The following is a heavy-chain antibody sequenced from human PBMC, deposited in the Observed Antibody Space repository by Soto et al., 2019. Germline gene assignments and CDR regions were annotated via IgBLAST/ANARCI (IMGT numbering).Heavy chain of an antibody. V-gene: IGHV4-34*01. J-gene: IGHJ4*02. Sequence: QVQLHQWGAGLLKPSETLSLTCAVYGGSFSGYYWSWIRQPPGKGLEWIGEINHSGSTNYNPSLKSRVTISVDTSKNQFSLKLSSVTAADTAVYYCARGREGIAARAVDYWGQGTLVTVSS. D-gene: IGHD6-6*01. CDR3: ARGREGIAARAVDY. CDR2: INHSGST. CDR1: GGSFSGYY.